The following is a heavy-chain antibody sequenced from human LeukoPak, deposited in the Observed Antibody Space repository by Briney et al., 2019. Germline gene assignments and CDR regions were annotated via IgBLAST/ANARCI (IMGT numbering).Heavy chain of an antibody. CDR3: ARAWQQLVGTGYYYMYV. CDR2: INHSGST. J-gene: IGHJ6*03. Sequence: SETLSLTCTVSGGSISGYFWSWIRQPAGKGLEWIGEINHSGSTNYKPSLKSRVTISVDTPKNQFSLKLSSVTAANTAVYFCARAWQQLVGTGYYYMYVWGKGTTVTVSS. D-gene: IGHD6-13*01. V-gene: IGHV4-34*01. CDR1: GGSISGYF.